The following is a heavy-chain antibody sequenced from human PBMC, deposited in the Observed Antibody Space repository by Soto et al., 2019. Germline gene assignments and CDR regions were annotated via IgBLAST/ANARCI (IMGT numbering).Heavy chain of an antibody. D-gene: IGHD1-26*01. J-gene: IGHJ4*02. CDR1: GFRFSIHA. V-gene: IGHV3-23*01. CDR3: AKPIVGANYHCDF. CDR2: ITNSGGYT. Sequence: EVQLLESGGGLVQPGGSLRLSCAASGFRFSIHAMTWVRQAPGRGLEWVSSITNSGGYTYYADSVKGRFTISRDNSNNTLFLQMNSLRAEDTAVYYCAKPIVGANYHCDFGGQGTLLTVAS.